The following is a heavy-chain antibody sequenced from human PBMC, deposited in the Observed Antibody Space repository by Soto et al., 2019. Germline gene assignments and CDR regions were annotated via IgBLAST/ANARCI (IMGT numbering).Heavy chain of an antibody. CDR1: GFSLSTSGVG. D-gene: IGHD3-16*02. Sequence: QITLKESGPTLVKPTQTLTLTCTFSGFSLSTSGVGVGWIRQPPGKALEWLALIYWDYDKRYSPSQKSRRTSPKDPSRNPVVLTITTRDPVDTSTNHCAHILTYYDYVWGSYRPYLIDFWGQGTMVTVSS. J-gene: IGHJ4*02. V-gene: IGHV2-5*02. CDR2: IYWDYDK. CDR3: AHILTYYDYVWGSYRPYLIDF.